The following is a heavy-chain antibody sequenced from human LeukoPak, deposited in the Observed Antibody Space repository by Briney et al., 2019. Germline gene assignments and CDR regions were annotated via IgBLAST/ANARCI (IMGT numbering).Heavy chain of an antibody. Sequence: SETLSLTCAVYGGSFSGYYWSWIRQPPGKGLEWIGEIDHSGSTNYNPSLKSRVTISVDTSKSQFSLKLSSVTAADTAVYYCARGMLAAAGITGPKDDAFDIWGQGTMVTVSS. J-gene: IGHJ3*02. CDR1: GGSFSGYY. CDR3: ARGMLAAAGITGPKDDAFDI. D-gene: IGHD6-13*01. CDR2: IDHSGST. V-gene: IGHV4-34*01.